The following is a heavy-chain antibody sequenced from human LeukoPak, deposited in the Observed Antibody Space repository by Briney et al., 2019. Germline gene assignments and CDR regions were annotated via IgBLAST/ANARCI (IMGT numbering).Heavy chain of an antibody. Sequence: PGGSLRLSCAASGFTFSSYWMSWVRQAPGKGLEWVANVKQDGSEKYSVDSVKGRFTISRDNAKNSVYLQMNSLRAEDTAVYYCARGLNRRQWLPPGYWGQGTLVTVSS. CDR1: GFTFSSYW. V-gene: IGHV3-7*01. D-gene: IGHD6-19*01. CDR2: VKQDGSEK. CDR3: ARGLNRRQWLPPGY. J-gene: IGHJ4*02.